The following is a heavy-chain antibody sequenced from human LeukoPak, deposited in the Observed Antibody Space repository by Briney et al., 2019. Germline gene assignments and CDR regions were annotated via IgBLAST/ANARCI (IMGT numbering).Heavy chain of an antibody. D-gene: IGHD3-10*01. CDR2: IIPIFGTA. Sequence: SVKVSCKASGGTFSSYAISWVRQAPGQGLEWMGGIIPIFGTANYAQKFQGRVTITADESTSTAYMELSSLRSEDTAVYYCARLWHSRLTMVRGVIIENSWGQGTLVTVSS. CDR1: GGTFSSYA. CDR3: ARLWHSRLTMVRGVIIENS. V-gene: IGHV1-69*13. J-gene: IGHJ4*02.